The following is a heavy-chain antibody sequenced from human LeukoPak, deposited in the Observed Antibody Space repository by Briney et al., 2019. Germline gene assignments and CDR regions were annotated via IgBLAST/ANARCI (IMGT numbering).Heavy chain of an antibody. J-gene: IGHJ4*02. CDR1: GGSISSSSYY. CDR2: IYYSGST. CDR3: ARLFGNSDFDY. Sequence: PSETLSLTSTVSGGSISSSSYYWGWIRQPPGKGLEWIGSIYYSGSTYYNPSLKSRVTTSVDTSKNQFSLKLSSVTAADTAVYYCARLFGNSDFDYWGQGTLVTVSS. D-gene: IGHD4-23*01. V-gene: IGHV4-39*01.